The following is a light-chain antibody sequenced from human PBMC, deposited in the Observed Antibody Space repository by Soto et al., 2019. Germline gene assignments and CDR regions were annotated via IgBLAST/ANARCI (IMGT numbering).Light chain of an antibody. CDR1: SSDVGRYNL. Sequence: QSALTQPASVSGSPRQSITISCTGTSSDVGRYNLVSWYQQHPGKAPKFMIYEVNKRPSGVSNRFSGSKSGNTASLTISGLQAEDEADYYCCSYAGSTTWVFGGGTKLTVL. V-gene: IGLV2-23*02. J-gene: IGLJ3*02. CDR2: EVN. CDR3: CSYAGSTTWV.